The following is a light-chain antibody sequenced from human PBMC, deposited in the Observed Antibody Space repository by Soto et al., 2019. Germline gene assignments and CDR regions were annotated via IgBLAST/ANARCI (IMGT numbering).Light chain of an antibody. J-gene: IGKJ4*01. Sequence: EIVLTQSPGTLSLSPGERATLSCRASQSVTSSYLAWYQQKPGQAPRLLIYGASSRATGIPDRFSGSGSGTDFTLTISRLEPEDFAVYYCQQGGTSPLTFGGGTKVESK. CDR3: QQGGTSPLT. CDR2: GAS. V-gene: IGKV3-20*01. CDR1: QSVTSSY.